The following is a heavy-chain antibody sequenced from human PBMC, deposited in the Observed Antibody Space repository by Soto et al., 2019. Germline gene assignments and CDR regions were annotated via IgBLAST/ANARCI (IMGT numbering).Heavy chain of an antibody. Sequence: QVQLVQSGAEVKKPGASVKVACKASGYTFTSYYMHWVRQAPGQGLEWMGIINPSGSTSYAQKFQGRITMTRDTSTSTVYMELSSLSSEDTAVYYCARVYCSGGSCYSIDYWGQGTLVTVSS. CDR1: GYTFTSYY. CDR3: ARVYCSGGSCYSIDY. D-gene: IGHD2-15*01. CDR2: INPSGST. V-gene: IGHV1-46*03. J-gene: IGHJ4*02.